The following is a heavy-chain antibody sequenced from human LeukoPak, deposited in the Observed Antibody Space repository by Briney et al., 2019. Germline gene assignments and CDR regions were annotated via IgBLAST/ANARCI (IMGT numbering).Heavy chain of an antibody. V-gene: IGHV3-21*06. CDR2: ISSSSSHI. J-gene: IGHJ6*03. D-gene: IGHD6-19*01. CDR1: GFTFSSHE. Sequence: PAGSLRLSCAASGFTFSSHEMKWVRQAPGKGLERVSSISSSSSHILYADSVKGRFTISRDNAKNYRYLQMNSLRAGDTAVYYCARDAQWLVPEGYYYYMDVWGKGTTVTVAS. CDR3: ARDAQWLVPEGYYYYMDV.